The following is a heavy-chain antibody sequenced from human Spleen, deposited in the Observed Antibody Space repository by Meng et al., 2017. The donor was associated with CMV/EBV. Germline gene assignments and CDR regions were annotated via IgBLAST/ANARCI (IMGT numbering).Heavy chain of an antibody. D-gene: IGHD2-2*01. CDR2: IIPILDKT. V-gene: IGHV1-69*10. CDR3: ARGYCTSTSCCYFDY. Sequence: SVKVSCKAAGGTFSNYAIIWVRQAPGQGLEWMGGIIPILDKTNYAQIFQGRVTITADKSTGTAYMELSSLTSEDTALYYCARGYCTSTSCCYFDYWGQGTLVTVSS. J-gene: IGHJ4*02. CDR1: GGTFSNYA.